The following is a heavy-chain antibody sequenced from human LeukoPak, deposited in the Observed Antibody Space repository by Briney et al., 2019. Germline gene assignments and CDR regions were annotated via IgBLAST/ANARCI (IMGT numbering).Heavy chain of an antibody. CDR3: ASVGDYYDSSGYSPAFGY. D-gene: IGHD3-22*01. V-gene: IGHV1-69*04. CDR2: IIPILGIA. Sequence: SVKVSFKASGGTFSSYAISWVRQAPGQGLEWMGRIIPILGIANYAQKFQGRVTITADKSTSTAYMELSSLRSEDTAVYYCASVGDYYDSSGYSPAFGYWGQGTLVTVSS. CDR1: GGTFSSYA. J-gene: IGHJ4*02.